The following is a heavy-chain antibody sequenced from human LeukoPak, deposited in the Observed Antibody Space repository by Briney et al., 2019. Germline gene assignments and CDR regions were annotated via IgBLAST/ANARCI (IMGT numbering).Heavy chain of an antibody. D-gene: IGHD6-6*01. J-gene: IGHJ6*03. CDR2: INHSGST. CDR3: ARALEYSSSSKSIYYYYYMDV. CDR1: GGSFSDYY. V-gene: IGHV4-34*01. Sequence: PSETLSLTCAVYGGSFSDYYWTWIRQPPGKGLEWIGEINHSGSTNYNPPLKSRVTISVDTSKNQFSLKLRSVTAADAAVYYCARALEYSSSSKSIYYYYYMDVWGKGTTVTVSS.